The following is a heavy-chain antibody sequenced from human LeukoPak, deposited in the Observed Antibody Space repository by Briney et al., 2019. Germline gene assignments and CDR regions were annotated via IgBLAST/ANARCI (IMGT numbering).Heavy chain of an antibody. CDR1: GYTFTGYY. CDR2: INPNSGGT. D-gene: IGHD3-22*01. Sequence: GASVKVSCKASGYTFTGYYMHWVRQAPGQGLEWMGWINPNSGGTNYAQKFQGRVTMTRDTSISTAYMELSRLRSGDTALYYCARAGVWDYSDTSGYHNGAFDIWGQGTMVTVSS. V-gene: IGHV1-2*02. J-gene: IGHJ3*02. CDR3: ARAGVWDYSDTSGYHNGAFDI.